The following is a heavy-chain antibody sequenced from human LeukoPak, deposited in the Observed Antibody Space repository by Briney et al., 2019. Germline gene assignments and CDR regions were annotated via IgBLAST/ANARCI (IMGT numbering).Heavy chain of an antibody. V-gene: IGHV3-21*01. J-gene: IGHJ4*02. D-gene: IGHD7-27*01. CDR2: ITTSSSYI. Sequence: GGSLRLSCAASGFTFSSYSMNWVRQAPGKGLEWVSSITTSSSYIYYADSVKGRFTIYRDNAKNSLDLQMNSLRAEDTAVYYCARENLWGSFDYWGQGTLVTVSS. CDR1: GFTFSSYS. CDR3: ARENLWGSFDY.